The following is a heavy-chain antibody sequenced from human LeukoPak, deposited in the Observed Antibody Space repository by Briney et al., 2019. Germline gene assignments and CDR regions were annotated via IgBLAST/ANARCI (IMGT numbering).Heavy chain of an antibody. J-gene: IGHJ1*01. V-gene: IGHV3-30-3*01. Sequence: GGSLRLSCAASGFTFSSYAMHWVRQAPGKGLEWVAVISYDGSNKYYADSVKGRFTISRDNSKNTLYLQMNSLRAEDTAVYYCGKESSLGGATLRSAEYFQYWGQGTLVTVSS. CDR1: GFTFSSYA. CDR3: GKESSLGGATLRSAEYFQY. CDR2: ISYDGSNK. D-gene: IGHD1-26*01.